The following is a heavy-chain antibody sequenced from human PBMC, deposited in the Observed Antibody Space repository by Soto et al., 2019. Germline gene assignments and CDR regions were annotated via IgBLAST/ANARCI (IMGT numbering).Heavy chain of an antibody. V-gene: IGHV4-39*01. Sequence: SETLSLTCTVSGGSISSSSYYWGWIRQPPGKGLEWIGSIYYSGSTYYNPSLKSRVTISVDTSKNQFSLKLSSVTAADTAVYYCARHHILGYCSSTSCHSNFDYWGQGTLVTVSS. D-gene: IGHD2-2*01. CDR1: GGSISSSSYY. J-gene: IGHJ4*02. CDR2: IYYSGST. CDR3: ARHHILGYCSSTSCHSNFDY.